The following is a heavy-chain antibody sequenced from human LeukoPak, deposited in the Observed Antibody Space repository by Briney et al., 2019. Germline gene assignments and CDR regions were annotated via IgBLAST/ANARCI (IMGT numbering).Heavy chain of an antibody. D-gene: IGHD6-19*01. V-gene: IGHV3-23*01. CDR3: AKIDSSGWHLNY. CDR1: GSTFNIYA. Sequence: GGSLRLSCAASGSTFNIYAMSWVRQPPGKGLEWVSGISGSGGSAYYADSVKGRFTMSRDDSKNTPYLQMNSLRVEDTAVYYCAKIDSSGWHLNYWGQGSLVTVSS. CDR2: ISGSGGSA. J-gene: IGHJ4*02.